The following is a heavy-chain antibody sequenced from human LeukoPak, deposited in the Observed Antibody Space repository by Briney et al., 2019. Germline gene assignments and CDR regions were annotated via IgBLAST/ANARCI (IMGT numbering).Heavy chain of an antibody. J-gene: IGHJ4*02. V-gene: IGHV3-13*01. Sequence: GSLRLSCAASGFTFSDYDMHWVRQATGKGLEWVSAIGTAGDTYYTGSVKGRFTISRESAKNSLYLQMNSLRAGDTAVYYCARVAKERVGGVYYFDYWGQGTLVTVSS. CDR3: ARVAKERVGGVYYFDY. CDR2: IGTAGDT. CDR1: GFTFSDYD. D-gene: IGHD1-1*01.